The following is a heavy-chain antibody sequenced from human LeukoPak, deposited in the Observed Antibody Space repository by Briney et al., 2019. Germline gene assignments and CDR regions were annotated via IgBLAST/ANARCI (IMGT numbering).Heavy chain of an antibody. Sequence: GGSLRLSCAASGFIVKSNYMSWVCQAPGKGLEWVAVIYTDNSTYYADSVKGRFTISRDISKNTVYLQMNSLRAEDTAVYYCARPTTYGSYFDYWGQGALVTVSS. J-gene: IGHJ4*02. V-gene: IGHV3-53*01. CDR1: GFIVKSNY. CDR2: IYTDNST. CDR3: ARPTTYGSYFDY. D-gene: IGHD1-7*01.